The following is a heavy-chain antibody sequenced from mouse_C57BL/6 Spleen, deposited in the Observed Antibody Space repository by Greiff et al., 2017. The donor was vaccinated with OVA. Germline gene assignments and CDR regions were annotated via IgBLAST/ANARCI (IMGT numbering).Heavy chain of an antibody. J-gene: IGHJ2*01. CDR2: ISSGGDYI. D-gene: IGHD2-10*02. Sequence: EVQVVESGAGLVKPGGSLKLSCAASGFTFSSYAMSWVRQTPEKRLEWVAYISSGGDYIYYADTVKGRFTISRDNARNTLYLQMSSLKSEDTAMYYCTREGYGNFDDWGQGTTLTVSS. V-gene: IGHV5-9-1*02. CDR3: TREGYGNFDD. CDR1: GFTFSSYA.